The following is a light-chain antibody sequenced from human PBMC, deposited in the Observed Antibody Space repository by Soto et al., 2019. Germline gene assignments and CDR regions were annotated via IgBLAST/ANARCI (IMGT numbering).Light chain of an antibody. J-gene: IGKJ2*01. V-gene: IGKV3-20*01. CDR1: QTVSRNY. CDR3: QQYGSSPDT. CDR2: GAS. Sequence: EIVLTQSPDTLSLSPGERAALSCRASQTVSRNYLGWHQQKPGQAPRLLIYGASSRAAGIPDRFSGSGSGTDFTLTISRREPEDFAVYYCQQYGSSPDTVGQGTKLEIK.